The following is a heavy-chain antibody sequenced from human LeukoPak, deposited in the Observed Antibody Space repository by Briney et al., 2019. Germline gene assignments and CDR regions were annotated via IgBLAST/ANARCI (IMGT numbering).Heavy chain of an antibody. D-gene: IGHD3-22*01. J-gene: IGHJ4*02. CDR3: AKDRGYYDSSGLPEYYFDY. V-gene: IGHV3-30-3*01. CDR2: ISYDGSNK. CDR1: GFTFSSYA. Sequence: GGSLRLSCAASGFTFSSYAMHWVRQAPGEGLEWVAVISYDGSNKYYADSVKGRFTISRDNSKNTLYLQMNSLRAEDTAVYYCAKDRGYYDSSGLPEYYFDYWGQGTLVTVSS.